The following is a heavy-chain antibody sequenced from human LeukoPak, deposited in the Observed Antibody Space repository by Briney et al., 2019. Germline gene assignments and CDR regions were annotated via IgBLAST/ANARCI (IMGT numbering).Heavy chain of an antibody. CDR2: IYSGGST. J-gene: IGHJ4*02. Sequence: GGSLRLSCAASGFTFGDYAMSWFRQAPGKGLEWVSVIYSGGSTYYADSVKGRFTISRDNSKNTLYLQMNSLRAEDTAVYYCARARPFDYWGQGTLVTVSS. CDR3: ARARPFDY. V-gene: IGHV3-53*01. CDR1: GFTFGDYA.